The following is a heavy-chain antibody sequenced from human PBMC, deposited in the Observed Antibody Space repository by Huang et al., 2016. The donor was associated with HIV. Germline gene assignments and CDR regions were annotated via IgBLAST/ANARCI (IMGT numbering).Heavy chain of an antibody. CDR1: TFTFGAYW. V-gene: IGHV3-7*01. Sequence: VESGGRSVQPGGSIRLSCVGSTFTFGAYWMSWVRQPPGKGLEGVDNIKQDETEKYYVDSVKGRFNISRDNAKKVLFLEMDALRVEDTAIYFCATKTAGMDIWGQGTTVIVSS. J-gene: IGHJ6*02. CDR2: IKQDETEK. CDR3: ATKTAGMDI.